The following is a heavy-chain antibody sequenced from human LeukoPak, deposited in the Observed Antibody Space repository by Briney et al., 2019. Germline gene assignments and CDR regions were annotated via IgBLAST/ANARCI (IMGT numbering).Heavy chain of an antibody. V-gene: IGHV3-30*02. CDR3: AKGVPGVVPAAILSY. CDR1: GFTVSSNY. D-gene: IGHD2-2*02. CDR2: IRYDGSNK. J-gene: IGHJ4*02. Sequence: PGGSLRLSCAASGFTVSSNYMSWVRQAPGKGLEWVAFIRYDGSNKYYADSVKGRFTISRDNSKNTLYLQMNSLRAEDTAVYYCAKGVPGVVPAAILSYWGQGTLVTVSS.